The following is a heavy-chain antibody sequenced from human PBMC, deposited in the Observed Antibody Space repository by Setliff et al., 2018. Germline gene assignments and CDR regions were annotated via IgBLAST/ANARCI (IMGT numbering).Heavy chain of an antibody. CDR1: GGTFSSYA. CDR3: ARIDYGGNSVYFDY. CDR2: IIPILGIA. V-gene: IGHV1-69*10. D-gene: IGHD4-17*01. J-gene: IGHJ4*02. Sequence: SVKVSCKASGGTFSSYAISWVRQAPGQGLEWMGGIIPILGIANYAQKFQGRVTITADESTSTAYMELSSLRSEDTAVYYCARIDYGGNSVYFDYWGQGTLVTVSS.